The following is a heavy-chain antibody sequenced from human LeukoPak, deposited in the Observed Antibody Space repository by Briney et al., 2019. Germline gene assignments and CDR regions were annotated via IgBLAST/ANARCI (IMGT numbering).Heavy chain of an antibody. CDR3: TTGHSSWFDY. D-gene: IGHD6-13*01. CDR1: GFTFSSYS. J-gene: IGHJ4*02. Sequence: GGSLRLSCAASGFTFSSYSMTWVRQAPGKGLEWVSTISASGYSTYYADSVKGRFTISRDNSKNTLYLQMNSLKTEDTAVYYCTTGHSSWFDYWGQGTLVTVSS. CDR2: ISASGYST. V-gene: IGHV3-23*01.